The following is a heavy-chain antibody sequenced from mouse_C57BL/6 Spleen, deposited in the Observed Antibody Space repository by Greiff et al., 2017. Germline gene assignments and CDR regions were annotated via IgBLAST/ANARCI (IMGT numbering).Heavy chain of an antibody. J-gene: IGHJ1*03. V-gene: IGHV5-4*01. CDR2: ISDGGSYT. CDR1: GFTFSSYA. CDR3: ARDPLYYGSSYVYFDV. D-gene: IGHD1-1*01. Sequence: EVQGVESGGGLVKPGGSLKLSCAASGFTFSSYAMSWVRQTPEKRLEWVATISDGGSYTYYPDNVKGRFTISRDNAKNNLYLQMSHLKSEDTAMYYCARDPLYYGSSYVYFDVWGTGTTVTVSS.